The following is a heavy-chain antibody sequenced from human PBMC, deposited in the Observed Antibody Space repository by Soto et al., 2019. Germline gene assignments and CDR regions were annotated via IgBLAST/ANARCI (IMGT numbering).Heavy chain of an antibody. D-gene: IGHD3-3*01. V-gene: IGHV1-69*13. CDR2: IIPIFGTA. J-gene: IGHJ4*02. CDR3: ARVTGDFWSGYYNY. CDR1: GGTFSSYA. Sequence: ASVKVSCKASGGTFSSYAISWLRQAPGQGLEWMGGIIPIFGTANYAQKFQGRVTITADESTSTAYMELSSLRSEDTAVYYCARVTGDFWSGYYNYWGQGTLVTVSS.